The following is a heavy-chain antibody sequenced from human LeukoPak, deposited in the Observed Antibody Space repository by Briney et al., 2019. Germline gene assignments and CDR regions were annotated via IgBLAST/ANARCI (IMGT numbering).Heavy chain of an antibody. D-gene: IGHD2-21*01. CDR2: INHSGST. Sequence: NPSATLSLTCAVYGGSFSGYYWSWIRQPPGKGLEWIGEINHSGSTNYNPSLKSRVTISVDTSKNQFSLKLSSVTAADTAVYYCARRTRGYCGGDCSKGNYYYYYMDVWGKGTTVTVSS. J-gene: IGHJ6*03. CDR1: GGSFSGYY. CDR3: ARRTRGYCGGDCSKGNYYYYYMDV. V-gene: IGHV4-34*01.